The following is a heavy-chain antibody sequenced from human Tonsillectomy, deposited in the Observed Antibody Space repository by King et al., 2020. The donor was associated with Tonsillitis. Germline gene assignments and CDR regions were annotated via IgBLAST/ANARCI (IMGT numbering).Heavy chain of an antibody. CDR3: ARDFGFINKANFDY. V-gene: IGHV4-38-2*02. CDR1: GYSISSGYY. J-gene: IGHJ4*02. CDR2: IYHSGST. Sequence: QLQESGPGLLKPSETLSLTCAVSGYSISSGYYWGWIRQPPGKGLEWIGIIYHSGSTYYNPSLKSRVTISVDTSKNQFSLKLSSVTAADKAVYYCARDFGFINKANFDYWGQGTLVTVSS. D-gene: IGHD1/OR15-1a*01.